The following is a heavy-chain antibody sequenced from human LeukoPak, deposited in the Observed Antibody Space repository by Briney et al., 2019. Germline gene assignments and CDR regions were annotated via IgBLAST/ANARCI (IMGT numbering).Heavy chain of an antibody. D-gene: IGHD2-2*01. V-gene: IGHV1-46*01. J-gene: IGHJ4*02. Sequence: ASVKVSCKASGYTFTSYYMHWVRQAPGQGLEWMGIINPSGGSTSYAQKFQGRVTMTSDMSTSTVYMELSSLRSEDTAVYYCAREGGVVPAAIPLDYWGQGTLVTVSS. CDR3: AREGGVVPAAIPLDY. CDR1: GYTFTSYY. CDR2: INPSGGST.